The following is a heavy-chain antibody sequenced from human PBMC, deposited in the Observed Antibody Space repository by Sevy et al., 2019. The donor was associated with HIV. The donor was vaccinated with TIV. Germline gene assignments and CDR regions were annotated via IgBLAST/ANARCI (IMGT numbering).Heavy chain of an antibody. J-gene: IGHJ4*02. Sequence: ASVQVSCKVSGSTLTQLSMHWVRLAPGIGFEWMVAFAPEDGKILYAQKFQGRVTMTEDTSTHTAYMELSSLTSEDTAIYYCASTRDYYESNGYYFDFWGQGTLVTVSS. CDR2: FAPEDGKI. CDR3: ASTRDYYESNGYYFDF. CDR1: GSTLTQLS. V-gene: IGHV1-24*01. D-gene: IGHD3-22*01.